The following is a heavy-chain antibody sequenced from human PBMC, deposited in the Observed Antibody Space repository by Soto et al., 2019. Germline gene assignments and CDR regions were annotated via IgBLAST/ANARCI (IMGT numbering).Heavy chain of an antibody. Sequence: ASVKVSCKASGGTFSSYAISWVRQAPGQGLEWMGGIIPIFGTANYAQKFQGRVTITADESTSTAYMELSSLRSEDTAVYYCARVNSGSRWYNWFDPWGQGTLVTVSS. CDR1: GGTFSSYA. J-gene: IGHJ5*02. V-gene: IGHV1-69*13. D-gene: IGHD1-26*01. CDR2: IIPIFGTA. CDR3: ARVNSGSRWYNWFDP.